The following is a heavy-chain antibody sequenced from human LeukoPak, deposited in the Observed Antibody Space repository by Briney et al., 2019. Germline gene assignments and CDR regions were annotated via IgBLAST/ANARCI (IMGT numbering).Heavy chain of an antibody. CDR2: IYYSGST. Sequence: SETLSLTCTVSGGSISSYYWSWIRQPPGKGLEWIGYIYYSGSTNYNPSLKSRVTISVDTSKNQFSLKLSSVTAADTAVYYCARDSSHRAWGGSPLSAFDIWGQGTMVTVSS. CDR3: ARDSSHRAWGGSPLSAFDI. J-gene: IGHJ3*02. D-gene: IGHD1-26*01. CDR1: GGSISSYY. V-gene: IGHV4-59*01.